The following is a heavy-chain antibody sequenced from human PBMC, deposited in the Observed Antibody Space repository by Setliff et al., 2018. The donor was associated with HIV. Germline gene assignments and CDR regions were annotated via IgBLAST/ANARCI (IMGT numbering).Heavy chain of an antibody. Sequence: SETLSLTCTVSGGSVSTGNYYWNWIRLPPGKGLEWIGYIFYSGSTNYNTSLKSRVTISVDTSKNQFSLRLNSVTAADTAIYYCTRRGADSYYPRPLDVWGKGTTVTVSS. CDR1: GGSVSTGNYY. V-gene: IGHV4-61*01. D-gene: IGHD3-10*01. CDR3: TRRGADSYYPRPLDV. CDR2: IFYSGST. J-gene: IGHJ6*04.